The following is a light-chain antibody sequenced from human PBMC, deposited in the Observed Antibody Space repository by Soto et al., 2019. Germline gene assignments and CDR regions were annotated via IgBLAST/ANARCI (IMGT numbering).Light chain of an antibody. CDR3: QQYDSSWT. CDR2: GVS. J-gene: IGKJ1*01. V-gene: IGKV3-20*01. Sequence: VLTQSPGTLSLSPGERATLSCRASQSVPSNFLAWYQQKPGQAPILLIYGVSRRATVIPDRFSGSGSGTDFTLTISRLEPEDFAVYYCQQYDSSWTFGQGTKVEIK. CDR1: QSVPSNF.